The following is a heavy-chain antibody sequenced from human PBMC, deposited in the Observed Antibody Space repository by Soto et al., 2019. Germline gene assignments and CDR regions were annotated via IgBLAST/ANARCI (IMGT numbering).Heavy chain of an antibody. CDR3: ARDPGAASFDF. J-gene: IGHJ4*02. Sequence: GASVKVSCKASGYTFTNYGISWVRQAPGEGLEWVGWINTSNDNKLYAQKLQGRLTLTTDTSTSTAYMDLTTLRSDDTAGYFCARDPGAASFDFWAQGTLVTVSS. D-gene: IGHD2-15*01. CDR2: INTSNDNK. CDR1: GYTFTNYG. V-gene: IGHV1-18*01.